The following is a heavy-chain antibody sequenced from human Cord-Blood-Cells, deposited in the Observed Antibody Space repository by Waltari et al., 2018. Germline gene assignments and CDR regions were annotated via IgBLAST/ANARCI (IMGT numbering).Heavy chain of an antibody. CDR3: ARGSADYDFWSGYYPRGPFDY. CDR2: INHSGST. D-gene: IGHD3-3*01. Sequence: QVPLQQWGAGLLKPSETLPLTCAVYGQSFSGSYWTWLRQPPGPGLSWIWEINHSGSTNYNPSLKSRVTISVVTSKNQFSLKLCSVTAADTAVYYCARGSADYDFWSGYYPRGPFDYWGQGTLVTVSS. J-gene: IGHJ4*02. CDR1: GQSFSGSY. V-gene: IGHV4-34*01.